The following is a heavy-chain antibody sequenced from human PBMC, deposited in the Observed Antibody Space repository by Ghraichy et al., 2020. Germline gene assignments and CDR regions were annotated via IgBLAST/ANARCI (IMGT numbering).Heavy chain of an antibody. J-gene: IGHJ5*02. Sequence: ESLNISCAVYGGSFSGYYWSWIRQPPGKGLEWIGEINHSGSTNYNPSLKSRVTISVDTSKNQFSLKLSSVTAADTAVYYCARGPLGLGAAGRKGRWFDPWGQGTLVTVSS. D-gene: IGHD6-13*01. CDR2: INHSGST. CDR3: ARGPLGLGAAGRKGRWFDP. V-gene: IGHV4-34*01. CDR1: GGSFSGYY.